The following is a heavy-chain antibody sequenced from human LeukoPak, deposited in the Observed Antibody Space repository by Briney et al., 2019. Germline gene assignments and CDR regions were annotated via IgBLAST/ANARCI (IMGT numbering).Heavy chain of an antibody. D-gene: IGHD2-15*01. Sequence: PGGSLRLSCAASGFTFSSYAMSWVRQAPGKGLEWVSAIINSGHSTYYADSVKGRFTISRDNSKNTLYLQMNSLRAEDTAIYYCAKEFPAYCSGGSCPLDFWGQGTLVTVSS. CDR2: IINSGHST. CDR1: GFTFSSYA. J-gene: IGHJ4*02. V-gene: IGHV3-23*01. CDR3: AKEFPAYCSGGSCPLDF.